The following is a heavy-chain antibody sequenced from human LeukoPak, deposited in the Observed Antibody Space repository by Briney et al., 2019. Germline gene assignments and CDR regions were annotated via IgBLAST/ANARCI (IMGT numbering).Heavy chain of an antibody. D-gene: IGHD3-22*01. Sequence: SETLSLTCTVSGASISSSSYYWGWIRQPPGKGLEWIGTIYYTGSTYYNPSLKTRVTISIDTSKNQFSLRLSSVTAADTAVYFCGRASNYFDVLYWGQGTLVTVSS. CDR2: IYYTGST. V-gene: IGHV4-39*01. CDR1: GASISSSSYY. CDR3: GRASNYFDVLY. J-gene: IGHJ4*02.